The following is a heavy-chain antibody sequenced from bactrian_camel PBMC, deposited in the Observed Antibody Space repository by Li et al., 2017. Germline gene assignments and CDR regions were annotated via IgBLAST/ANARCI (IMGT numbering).Heavy chain of an antibody. J-gene: IGHJ6*01. CDR3: AANAPGLFGY. D-gene: IGHD3*01. V-gene: IGHV3S53*01. CDR2: IAIGGTT. CDR1: GYTNGRRC. Sequence: HVQLVESGGGSVHSGGSLRLSCVGPGYTNGRRCMAWFRHVRGQSREAVASIAIGGTTSYADSVKGRFAISRDAAKNTLYLQMNSLKPDDDTAVYYCAANAPGLFGYWGQGTQVTVS.